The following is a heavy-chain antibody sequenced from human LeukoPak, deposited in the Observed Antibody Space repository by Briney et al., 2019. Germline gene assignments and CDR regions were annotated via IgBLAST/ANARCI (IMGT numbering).Heavy chain of an antibody. Sequence: PGRSLRLSCAASGFTFSSYGMHWVRQAPGKGLEWVAVISYDGSNKYYADSVKGRFTISRDNSKNTLYLQMNSLRAEDTAVYYCAGYGGNSFWGQGTLVTVSS. J-gene: IGHJ4*02. CDR3: AGYGGNSF. CDR2: ISYDGSNK. CDR1: GFTFSSYG. D-gene: IGHD4-23*01. V-gene: IGHV3-30*03.